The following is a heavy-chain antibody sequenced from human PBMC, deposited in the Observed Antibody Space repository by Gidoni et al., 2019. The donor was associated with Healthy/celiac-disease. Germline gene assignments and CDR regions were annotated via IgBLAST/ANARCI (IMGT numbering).Heavy chain of an antibody. D-gene: IGHD5-18*01. CDR2: IYYSGST. CDR1: GVSISSYY. CDR3: ARHLYSYGHPYGMDV. J-gene: IGHJ6*02. Sequence: QVQLQESGPGLVKPSETLSLTCTVSGVSISSYYWSWIRQPPGKGLEWIGYIYYSGSTNYNPSLKSRVTISVDTSKNQFSLKLSSVTAADTAVYYCARHLYSYGHPYGMDVWGQGTTVTVSS. V-gene: IGHV4-59*08.